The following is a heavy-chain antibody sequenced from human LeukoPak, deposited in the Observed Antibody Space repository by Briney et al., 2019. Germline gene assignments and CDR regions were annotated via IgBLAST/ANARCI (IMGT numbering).Heavy chain of an antibody. Sequence: SEALSLTCIVSGGSISSRHWSWIRQPAGKGLEWIGHISSSGSSYYNPSLKSRVTMSVDTSTNHFSLKLTSVTAADTAVYYCARRWTGENAFDIWGQGTMVTVSS. CDR1: GGSISSRH. CDR3: ARRWTGENAFDI. V-gene: IGHV4-4*07. J-gene: IGHJ3*02. CDR2: ISSSGSS. D-gene: IGHD3/OR15-3a*01.